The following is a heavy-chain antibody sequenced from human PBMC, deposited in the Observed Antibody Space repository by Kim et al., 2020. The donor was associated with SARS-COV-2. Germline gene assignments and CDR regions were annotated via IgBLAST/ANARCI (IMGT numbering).Heavy chain of an antibody. J-gene: IGHJ4*02. CDR1: GFTFSSYA. CDR2: IWYDGSNK. CDR3: AKNFLGDSEYYFDY. Sequence: GGSLRLSCAASGFTFSSYAMHWVRQAPGKGLEWVAVIWYDGSNKYYADSVKGRFTISRDNSKNTLYLQMNSLRAEDTAVYYCAKNFLGDSEYYFDYWGQGTLVTVSS. V-gene: IGHV3-33*06. D-gene: IGHD3-16*01.